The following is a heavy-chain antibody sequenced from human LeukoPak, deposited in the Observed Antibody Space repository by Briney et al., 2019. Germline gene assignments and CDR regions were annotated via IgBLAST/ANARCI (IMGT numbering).Heavy chain of an antibody. CDR1: GFTFSNYA. J-gene: IGHJ4*02. D-gene: IGHD3-9*01. V-gene: IGHV3-23*01. Sequence: PGGSLRLSCAASGFTFSNYAMSWVRQAPGKGLEWVSAISGSGGSTYYADSVKGRFTISRDNSKNTLYLQMNSLRAEDTAVYYCAKDMRFDWTPYYFDYWGRGTLVTASS. CDR2: ISGSGGST. CDR3: AKDMRFDWTPYYFDY.